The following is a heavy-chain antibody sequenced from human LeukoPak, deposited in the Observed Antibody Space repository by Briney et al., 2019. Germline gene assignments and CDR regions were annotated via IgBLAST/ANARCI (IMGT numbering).Heavy chain of an antibody. J-gene: IGHJ5*02. D-gene: IGHD2-15*01. V-gene: IGHV1-18*01. CDR3: ARDALEVVAASWFDP. CDR2: ISAYNGNT. Sequence: ASVKVSCKASGYTFTSYGISWVRQAPGQGLEWMGWISAYNGNTNYAQKLQGRVTMTTDTSTSTAYMELRSLRFDDTAVYYCARDALEVVAASWFDPWGQGTLVTVSS. CDR1: GYTFTSYG.